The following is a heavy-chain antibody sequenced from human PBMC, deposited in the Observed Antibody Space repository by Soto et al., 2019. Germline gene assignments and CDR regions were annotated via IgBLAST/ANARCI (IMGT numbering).Heavy chain of an antibody. Sequence: PSETLSLTCTVSGGSVSSGGYYWSWIRQHPGKGLEWIGYIYYSGSTYYNPSLKSRVTISVDTSKNQFSLKLSSVTAADTAVYYCAREIYDSSGYGDAFDIWGQGTMVTVSS. V-gene: IGHV4-31*03. D-gene: IGHD3-22*01. CDR1: GGSVSSGGYY. J-gene: IGHJ3*02. CDR2: IYYSGST. CDR3: AREIYDSSGYGDAFDI.